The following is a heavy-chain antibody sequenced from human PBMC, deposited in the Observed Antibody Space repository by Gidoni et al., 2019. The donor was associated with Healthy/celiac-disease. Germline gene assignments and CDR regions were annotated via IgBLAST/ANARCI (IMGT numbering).Heavy chain of an antibody. J-gene: IGHJ3*02. CDR2: ISGSGGST. D-gene: IGHD3-10*01. Sequence: GGLVQPGGSLRLSCAASGFTFSSYAMSWVRQAPGKGLEWVSAISGSGGSTYYADSVKGRFTISRDNSKNTLYLQMNSLRAEDTAVYYCAKGAEYYGSGSYFPFDIWGQGTMVTVSS. CDR1: GFTFSSYA. CDR3: AKGAEYYGSGSYFPFDI. V-gene: IGHV3-23*01.